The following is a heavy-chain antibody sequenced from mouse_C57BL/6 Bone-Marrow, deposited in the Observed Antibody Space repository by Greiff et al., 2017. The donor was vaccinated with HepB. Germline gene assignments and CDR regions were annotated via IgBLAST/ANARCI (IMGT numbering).Heavy chain of an antibody. J-gene: IGHJ3*01. CDR3: AREFYYYGSSYGFAY. D-gene: IGHD1-1*01. CDR1: GYTFTSYG. V-gene: IGHV1-81*01. Sequence: VQLQQSGAELARPGASVKLSCKASGYTFTSYGISWVKQRTGQGLEWIGEIYPRSGNTYYNEKFKGKATLTADKSSSTAYMELRSLTSEDSAVYFCAREFYYYGSSYGFAYWGQGTLVTVSA. CDR2: IYPRSGNT.